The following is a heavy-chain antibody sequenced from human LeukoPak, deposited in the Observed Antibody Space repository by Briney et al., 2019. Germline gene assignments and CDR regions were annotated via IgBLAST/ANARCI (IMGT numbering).Heavy chain of an antibody. CDR1: GYTFTSYA. CDR3: AREDPNSGWYGTWDY. Sequence: ASVKVSCKASGYTFTSYAMNWVRQAPGQGLEWMGWVNTNTGNPTYAQGFTGRFVFSLDTSVSTAYLQISSLKAEDTAVYYCAREDPNSGWYGTWDYWGQGTLVTVSS. D-gene: IGHD6-19*01. J-gene: IGHJ4*02. CDR2: VNTNTGNP. V-gene: IGHV7-4-1*02.